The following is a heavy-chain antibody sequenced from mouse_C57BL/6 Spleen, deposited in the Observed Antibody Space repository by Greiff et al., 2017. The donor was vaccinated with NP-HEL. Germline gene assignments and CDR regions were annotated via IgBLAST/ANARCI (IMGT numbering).Heavy chain of an antibody. CDR1: GFTFSDYY. V-gene: IGHV5-16*01. CDR3: ARGVLGRGYFDY. D-gene: IGHD4-1*01. CDR2: INYDGSST. Sequence: EVHLVESEGGLVQPGSSMKLSCTASGFTFSDYYMAWVRQVPEKGLEWVANINYDGSSTYYLDSLKSRFIISRENAKNILYLQMSSLKSEDTATYYCARGVLGRGYFDYWGQGTTLTVSS. J-gene: IGHJ2*01.